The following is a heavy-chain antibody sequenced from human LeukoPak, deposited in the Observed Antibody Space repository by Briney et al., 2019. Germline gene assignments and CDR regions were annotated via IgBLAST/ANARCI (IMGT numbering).Heavy chain of an antibody. CDR2: ISGSGGST. D-gene: IGHD3-22*01. J-gene: IGHJ4*02. V-gene: IGHV3-23*01. CDR1: GFTFSSYA. CDR3: AISPQDYYDSSGYYYDLGYFDY. Sequence: PGGSLRLSCAASGFTFSSYAMSWVRQAPGKGLEWVSAISGSGGSTYYADSVKGRFTISRDNSKNTLYLQMNSLRAEDTAVYYCAISPQDYYDSSGYYYDLGYFDYWGQGTLVTVSS.